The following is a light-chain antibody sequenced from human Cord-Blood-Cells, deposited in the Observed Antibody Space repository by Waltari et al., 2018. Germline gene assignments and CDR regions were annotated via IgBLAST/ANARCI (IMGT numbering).Light chain of an antibody. J-gene: IGLJ3*02. CDR1: SSNIGNNY. CDR3: GTWDSSLSAWV. Sequence: QSVLTQPPSVSAAPGQKVTISCSGSSSNIGNNYVSWYQQLPGTAPKLLIYEKNKRPSGIPYRFSGSKSGTSATLGITGLQTGDEADYYYGTWDSSLSAWVFGGGTKLTVL. V-gene: IGLV1-51*02. CDR2: EKN.